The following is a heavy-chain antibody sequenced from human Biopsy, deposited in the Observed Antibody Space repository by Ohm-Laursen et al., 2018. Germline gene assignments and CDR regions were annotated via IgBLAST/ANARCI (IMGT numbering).Heavy chain of an antibody. V-gene: IGHV1-2*02. Sequence: GALVKVSCKASGYTFTGYHVHWVRQAPGQGLEWMGWINAKTGDTNYAQKFQGRVTMTRDTSISTAYVDLSSLRSDDTAVYYCTRGGYYYDSLAYYYWFDPWGQGTLVIVST. CDR3: TRGGYYYDSLAYYYWFDP. CDR1: GYTFTGYH. D-gene: IGHD3-22*01. CDR2: INAKTGDT. J-gene: IGHJ5*02.